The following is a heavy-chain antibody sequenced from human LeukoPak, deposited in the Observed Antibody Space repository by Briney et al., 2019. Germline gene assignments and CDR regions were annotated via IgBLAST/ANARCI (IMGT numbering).Heavy chain of an antibody. D-gene: IGHD5-18*01. CDR2: IIPIFGTA. V-gene: IGHV1-69*01. Sequence: SVKVSCKASGGTFSSYAISWVRQAPGQGPEWMGGIIPIFGTANYAQKFQGRVTITADESTSTAYMELSSLRSEDTAVYYCARDLGYSDAFDIWGQGTMVTVSS. CDR1: GGTFSSYA. J-gene: IGHJ3*02. CDR3: ARDLGYSDAFDI.